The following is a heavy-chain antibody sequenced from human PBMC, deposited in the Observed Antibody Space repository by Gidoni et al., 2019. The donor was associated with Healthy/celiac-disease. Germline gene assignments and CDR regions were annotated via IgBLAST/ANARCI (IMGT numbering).Heavy chain of an antibody. CDR3: ARAYYDFWSGYSDYYYYGMDV. CDR2: IYTSGST. V-gene: IGHV4-61*02. CDR1: GGSISSGRYY. D-gene: IGHD3-3*01. Sequence: QVQLQESGPGLVKPSQTLSLTCTVSGGSISSGRYYWSWIRQPAGKGLEWIGRIYTSGSTNYNPSLKSRVTISVDTSKNQFSLKLSSVTAADTAVYYCARAYYDFWSGYSDYYYYGMDVWGQGTTVTVSS. J-gene: IGHJ6*02.